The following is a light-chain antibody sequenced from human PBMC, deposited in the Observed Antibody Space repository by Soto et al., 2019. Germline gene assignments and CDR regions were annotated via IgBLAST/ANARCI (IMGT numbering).Light chain of an antibody. CDR2: WSS. CDR1: QSLLYSSNNR. CDR3: QQYYAIPWT. J-gene: IGKJ1*01. V-gene: IGKV4-1*01. Sequence: DIVMTQSPDSLAVSLGERATINCKSSQSLLYSSNNRLAWYQQKPGQPPKLLIYWSSTRDSGVPDRFSGSGSGTDFTLTISSLQAEDVAVYYCQQYYAIPWTFGQGTKVEIK.